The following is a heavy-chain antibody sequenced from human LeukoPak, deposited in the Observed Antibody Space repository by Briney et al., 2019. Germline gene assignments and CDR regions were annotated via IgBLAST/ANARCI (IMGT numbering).Heavy chain of an antibody. CDR3: AREEFGAGYCSGGSCYYFDY. CDR2: ISSSSSYI. CDR1: GFTLSGYW. V-gene: IGHV3-21*01. D-gene: IGHD2-15*01. Sequence: GGSLRLSCAASGFTLSGYWMTWVRQAPGKGLEWVSSISSSSSYIYYADSVKGRFTISRDNAKNSLYLQMNSLRAEDTAVYYCAREEFGAGYCSGGSCYYFDYWGQGTLVTVSS. J-gene: IGHJ4*02.